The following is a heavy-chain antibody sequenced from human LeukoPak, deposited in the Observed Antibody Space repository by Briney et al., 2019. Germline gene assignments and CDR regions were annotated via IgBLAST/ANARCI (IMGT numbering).Heavy chain of an antibody. J-gene: IGHJ4*02. CDR3: ARGGYYYDSSGYSHLPDY. Sequence: SVKVSCKASGGTFSSYAISWVRQAPGQGLEWMGGIIPIFGTANYAQKFQGRVTITADESTSTAYMELSSLRSEDTAVYYCARGGYYYDSSGYSHLPDYWGQGTLVTVSA. CDR1: GGTFSSYA. CDR2: IIPIFGTA. V-gene: IGHV1-69*01. D-gene: IGHD3-22*01.